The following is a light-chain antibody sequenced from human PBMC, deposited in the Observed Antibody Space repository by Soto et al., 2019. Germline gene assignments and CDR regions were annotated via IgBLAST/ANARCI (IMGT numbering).Light chain of an antibody. J-gene: IGKJ5*01. Sequence: DIQMTQSPSTLSASVGDRVTITCRASQSLNNDLAWYQQKPGKAPNLLIYDSSTLERGDPSRFSGTESATDFTHAINSLQPDDFATYYCQQYHRSSITFSHGTRLEIK. CDR3: QQYHRSSIT. CDR1: QSLNND. V-gene: IGKV1-5*01. CDR2: DSS.